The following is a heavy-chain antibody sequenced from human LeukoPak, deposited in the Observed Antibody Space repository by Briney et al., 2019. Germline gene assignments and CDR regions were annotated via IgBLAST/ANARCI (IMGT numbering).Heavy chain of an antibody. Sequence: SVKVSCKASGGTFSSYAISWVGQAPGQGLEWMGRIIPILGIAKYALKLQGRVTMTTDTSTSTAYMELRSLRSDDTAVYYCARYYEGWGYCSGGSCYRAYYGMDVWGQGTTVTVSS. CDR2: IIPILGIA. J-gene: IGHJ6*02. CDR1: GGTFSSYA. CDR3: ARYYEGWGYCSGGSCYRAYYGMDV. D-gene: IGHD2-15*01. V-gene: IGHV1-69*04.